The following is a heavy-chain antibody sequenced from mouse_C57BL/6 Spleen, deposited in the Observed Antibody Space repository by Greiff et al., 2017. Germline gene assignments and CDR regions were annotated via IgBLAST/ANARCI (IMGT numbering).Heavy chain of an antibody. CDR2: IINKANGYTT. CDR1: GFTFTDYY. D-gene: IGHD2-3*01. V-gene: IGHV7-3*01. J-gene: IGHJ1*03. CDR3: AGEMEGSYWYFDV. Sequence: EVQLVESGGGLVQPGGSLSLSCAASGFTFTDYYISWVRQPPGKALEWLGFIINKANGYTTEYSASVKGRVTITRDNSHSILYLQMNALRAEDSATYYCAGEMEGSYWYFDVWGTGTTVTVAS.